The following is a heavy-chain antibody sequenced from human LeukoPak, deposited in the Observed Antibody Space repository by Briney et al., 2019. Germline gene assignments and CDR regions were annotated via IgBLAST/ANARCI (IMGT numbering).Heavy chain of an antibody. CDR3: ASTPTYYYDSSGYYIDY. CDR2: IYSGGST. V-gene: IGHV3-53*01. J-gene: IGHJ4*02. Sequence: GGSLRLSCAASGFTVSSNYMSWVRQAPGKGLEWVSVIYSGGSTYYADPVKGRFTISRDNSKNTLYLQMNSLRAEDTAVYYCASTPTYYYDSSGYYIDYWGQGTLVTVSS. CDR1: GFTVSSNY. D-gene: IGHD3-22*01.